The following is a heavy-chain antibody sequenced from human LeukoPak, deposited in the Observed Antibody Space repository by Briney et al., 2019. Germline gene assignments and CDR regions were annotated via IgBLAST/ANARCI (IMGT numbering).Heavy chain of an antibody. CDR3: ARDLGGNAFDI. V-gene: IGHV4-34*01. J-gene: IGHJ3*02. Sequence: KASETLSLTCAVYGGSFSGYYWSWLRQPPGKGLEWIGEINHSGSTYYNPSLKSRVTISVDTSKNQFSLKLSSVTAADTAVYSCARDLGGNAFDIWGQGTMVTVSS. CDR2: INHSGST. CDR1: GGSFSGYY. D-gene: IGHD1-26*01.